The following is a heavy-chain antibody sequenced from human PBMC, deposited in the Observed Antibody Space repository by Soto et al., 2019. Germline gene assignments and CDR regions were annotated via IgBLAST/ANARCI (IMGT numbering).Heavy chain of an antibody. D-gene: IGHD3-3*01. CDR2: IDPSDSYT. CDR1: GYRFTGYG. V-gene: IGHV5-10-1*04. J-gene: IGHJ4*02. Sequence: GESQKISCKGSGYRFTGYGISWVRQMPGKGLEWMGRIDPSDSYTNYSPSVQGQVTMSADKSVNIAFPQWSRLKASDSGIYYCARLRWDYDLVDYWGQGTRVTVSS. CDR3: ARLRWDYDLVDY.